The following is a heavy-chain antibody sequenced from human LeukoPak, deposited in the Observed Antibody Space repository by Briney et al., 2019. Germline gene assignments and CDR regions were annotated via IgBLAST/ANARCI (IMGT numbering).Heavy chain of an antibody. J-gene: IGHJ4*02. V-gene: IGHV3-9*03. CDR3: EKDMGGGIEGSGWYGEGGLDY. CDR2: ISWNSGSI. Sequence: GGSLRLSCAVSGFTFDDYAMHWVRQAPGKGLEWVSGISWNSGSIGYADSVKGRFTISRDNAKNSLYLQMNSLRAEDMALYYCEKDMGGGIEGSGWYGEGGLDYWGQGTLVTVSS. CDR1: GFTFDDYA. D-gene: IGHD6-19*01.